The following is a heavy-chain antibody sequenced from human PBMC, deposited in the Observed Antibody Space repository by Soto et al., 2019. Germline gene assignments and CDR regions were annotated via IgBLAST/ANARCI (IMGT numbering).Heavy chain of an antibody. Sequence: XGSLRITCAASGFTFGSSCMHWVRQAPGKGLEWVAVIWYDGSNKYYADSVKGRFTISRDNSKNTLYLQMNSLRAEDKAVYYCARDATYYDFWSGYTLDYGMDVWGQGTTVTVSS. CDR3: ARDATYYDFWSGYTLDYGMDV. D-gene: IGHD3-3*01. V-gene: IGHV3-33*01. CDR1: GFTFGSSC. CDR2: IWYDGSNK. J-gene: IGHJ6*02.